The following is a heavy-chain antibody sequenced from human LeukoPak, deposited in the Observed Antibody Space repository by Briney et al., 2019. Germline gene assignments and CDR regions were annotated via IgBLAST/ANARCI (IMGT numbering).Heavy chain of an antibody. CDR2: ISGDGGST. CDR3: AKDQWQAGGFDY. J-gene: IGHJ4*02. CDR1: GFTFDEYG. D-gene: IGHD6-19*01. Sequence: GGSLRLSCAASGFTFDEYGMHWVRQAPGKGLEWVSLISGDGGSTFYADSVKGRFTISRDNSKNSLYLQMNWLRTEDTALYYCAKDQWQAGGFDYWGQGTLVTVSS. V-gene: IGHV3-43*02.